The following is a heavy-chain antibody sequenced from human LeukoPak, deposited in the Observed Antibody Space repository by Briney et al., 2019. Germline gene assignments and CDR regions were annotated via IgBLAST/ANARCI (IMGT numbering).Heavy chain of an antibody. J-gene: IGHJ4*02. V-gene: IGHV1-46*01. CDR1: GYTFTSYY. D-gene: IGHD6-19*01. CDR3: AVLYSSGWYFGY. CDR2: INPSGGST. Sequence: ASVKVSCKASGYTFTSYYMHWVRQAPGQGLEWMGIINPSGGSTSYAQKFQGKVTMTRDTSTSTVYMELSSLRSEDTAVSYCAVLYSSGWYFGYWGQGTLVTVSS.